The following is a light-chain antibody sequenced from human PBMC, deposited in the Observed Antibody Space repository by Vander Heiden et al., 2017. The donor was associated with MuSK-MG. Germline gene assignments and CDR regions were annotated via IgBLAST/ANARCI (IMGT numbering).Light chain of an antibody. CDR3: QQRSNWPLT. Sequence: DIVLTPSPATLSLSPRERATLSCRARQSVSSYLAWYQQKPGQAPRLLIYDASNRATGIPARFSGSGSGTDFTLTISSLEPEDFAVYYCQQRSNWPLTFGGGTKVXIK. CDR1: QSVSSY. V-gene: IGKV3-11*01. CDR2: DAS. J-gene: IGKJ4*01.